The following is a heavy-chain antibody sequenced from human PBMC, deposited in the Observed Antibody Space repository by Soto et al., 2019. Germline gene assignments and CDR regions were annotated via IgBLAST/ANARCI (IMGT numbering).Heavy chain of an antibody. Sequence: GGSLRLSCAASGFTFSSYWMSWVRQGPGKGLEWVANIKQDGSEKYYVDSVKGRFTISRDNAKNSLYLQMNSLRAEDTAVYYCARVRYSSTWFHFDYWGQGTLVTVSS. CDR1: GFTFSSYW. CDR3: ARVRYSSTWFHFDY. D-gene: IGHD6-13*01. CDR2: IKQDGSEK. V-gene: IGHV3-7*01. J-gene: IGHJ4*02.